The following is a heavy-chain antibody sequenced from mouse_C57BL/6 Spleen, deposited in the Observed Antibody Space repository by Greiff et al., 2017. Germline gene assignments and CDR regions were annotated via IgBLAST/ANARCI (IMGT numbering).Heavy chain of an antibody. CDR3: AKNREVDYYGSRNYAMDY. V-gene: IGHV2-5*01. CDR1: GFSLTSYG. D-gene: IGHD1-1*01. CDR2: IWRGGST. Sequence: VQLQQPGPGLVQPSQSLSITCTVSGFSLTSYGVHWVRQSPGKGLEWLGVIWRGGSTDYNAAFMSRLSSTKDNSKSQVFFKMNSLQADDTAIYYCAKNREVDYYGSRNYAMDYWGQGTSVTVSS. J-gene: IGHJ4*01.